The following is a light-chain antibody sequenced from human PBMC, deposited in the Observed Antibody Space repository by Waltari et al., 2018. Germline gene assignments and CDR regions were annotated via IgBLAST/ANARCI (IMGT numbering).Light chain of an antibody. CDR2: DAS. CDR3: QQRSNWPYT. Sequence: EIVLTQSPATLSLSPGDRATLSCRASQTVETYLAWYQQKPGQAPRLLLFDASSRATGIPAKFSGSGSGTDFTLTVTNLEPEDFAVYYCQQRSNWPYTFGQGTRVEIK. J-gene: IGKJ2*01. CDR1: QTVETY. V-gene: IGKV3-11*01.